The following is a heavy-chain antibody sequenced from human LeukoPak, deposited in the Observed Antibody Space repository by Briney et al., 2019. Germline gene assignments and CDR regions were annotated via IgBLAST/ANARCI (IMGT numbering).Heavy chain of an antibody. CDR1: GGSVNSGTYY. CDR3: ARGDFDWYFDL. Sequence: SETLSLTCTVSGGSVNSGTYYWSWIRQPPGKGLEWIGYIYYSGSTYYNPSLKSRVTISVDTSKNQFSLKLSSVTAADTAVYYCARGDFDWYFDLWGRGTLVTVSS. D-gene: IGHD2-21*02. J-gene: IGHJ2*01. CDR2: IYYSGST. V-gene: IGHV4-30-4*08.